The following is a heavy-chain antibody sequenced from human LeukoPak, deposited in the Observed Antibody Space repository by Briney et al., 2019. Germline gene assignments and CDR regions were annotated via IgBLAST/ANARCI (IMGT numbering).Heavy chain of an antibody. CDR1: GSSFSSAW. V-gene: IGHV3-7*01. D-gene: IGHD5-24*01. CDR3: TRSRRDGNDY. CDR2: INEDGSAK. Sequence: AGGSLRVSCADSGSSFSSAWMSWVREAPGRGVEWVANINEDGSAKYYVDSVKGRFTISRDNAKRSLDLQVNSLRAEDTAVYYCTRSRRDGNDYWHQGTVATVS. J-gene: IGHJ4*02.